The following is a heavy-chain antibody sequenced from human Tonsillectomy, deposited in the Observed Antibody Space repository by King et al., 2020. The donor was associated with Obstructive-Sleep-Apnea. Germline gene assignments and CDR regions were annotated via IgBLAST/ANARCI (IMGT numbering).Heavy chain of an antibody. J-gene: IGHJ4*02. Sequence: QLVQSGAEVKKPGSSVKVSCKASGDTFSSYAISWVREAPGQGLEWMGRIIPILDIADYAQEFQGRVTITADKSTSTAYLELSSLKSEDTAVYYCARDPPGGPLMSYFDYWGQGTLVTVSS. V-gene: IGHV1-69*09. CDR1: GDTFSSYA. D-gene: IGHD4-23*01. CDR2: IIPILDIA. CDR3: ARDPPGGPLMSYFDY.